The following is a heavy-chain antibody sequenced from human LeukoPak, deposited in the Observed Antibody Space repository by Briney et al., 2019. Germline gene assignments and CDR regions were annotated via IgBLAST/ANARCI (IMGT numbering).Heavy chain of an antibody. CDR3: ASQDIVVVPAAIFH. D-gene: IGHD2-2*02. CDR1: GFTFSNYA. CDR2: ISGSGGST. J-gene: IGHJ4*02. Sequence: GGSLRLSCAASGFTFSNYAMSWVRQAPGKGLEWVSAISGSGGSTYYADSVKGRFTISRDNAKNSLYLQMNSLRAEDTAVYYCASQDIVVVPAAIFHWGQGTLVTVSS. V-gene: IGHV3-23*01.